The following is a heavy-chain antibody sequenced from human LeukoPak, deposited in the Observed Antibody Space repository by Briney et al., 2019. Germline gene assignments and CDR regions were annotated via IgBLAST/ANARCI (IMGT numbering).Heavy chain of an antibody. J-gene: IGHJ6*04. Sequence: SGGSLRLSCAASGFTFSSYSMNWVRQAPGKGLEWVSSISSSSSYIYYADSVKGRFTISRDNAKNSLYPQMNSLRAEDTAVYYCARDRYCSSTSCSQYYYYSMDVWGKGTTVTVSS. CDR3: ARDRYCSSTSCSQYYYYSMDV. CDR1: GFTFSSYS. D-gene: IGHD2-2*01. CDR2: ISSSSSYI. V-gene: IGHV3-21*01.